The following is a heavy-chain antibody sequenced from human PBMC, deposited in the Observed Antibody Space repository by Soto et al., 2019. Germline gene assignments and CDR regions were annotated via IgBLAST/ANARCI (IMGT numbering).Heavy chain of an antibody. V-gene: IGHV3-53*01. J-gene: IGHJ4*02. CDR1: GLTVSSSY. Sequence: QAGGSLRLSCAASGLTVSSSYMSWVRQAPGKGLEWVSSVYRDDNTFYADSVLGRFTMSRDNSKNMVFLQMHSLRAEDTGVYYCARDGYNYFWFAEWGPGIQVAVYS. D-gene: IGHD3-10*01. CDR2: VYRDDNT. CDR3: ARDGYNYFWFAE.